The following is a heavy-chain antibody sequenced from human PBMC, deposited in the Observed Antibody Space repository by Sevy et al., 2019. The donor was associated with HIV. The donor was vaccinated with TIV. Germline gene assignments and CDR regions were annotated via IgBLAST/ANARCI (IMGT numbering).Heavy chain of an antibody. V-gene: IGHV3-23*01. CDR3: AKVLNPALESMMEVTVRSLKGFDV. Sequence: GGSLRLSCAASGFTFNTHDMNWVRQAPGKGLEWVSSISGFGNTYYADSVRGRFTISRDNAKNTLYLQMNSLRADDTAGYYCAKVLNPALESMMEVTVRSLKGFDVWGQGTMVTVSS. D-gene: IGHD3-22*01. CDR2: ISGFGNT. CDR1: GFTFNTHD. J-gene: IGHJ3*01.